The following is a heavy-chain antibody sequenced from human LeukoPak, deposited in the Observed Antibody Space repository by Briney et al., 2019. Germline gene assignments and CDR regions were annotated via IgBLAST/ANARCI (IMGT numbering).Heavy chain of an antibody. Sequence: SETLSLTCTVSGGSISSSSYYWGWIRQPPGKGLEWIGSIYYSGSTYYNPSLKSRVTISVDTSKNQFSLKLSSVTAADTAVYYCARGALWSRHYDILTGYVYFDYWGQGTLVTVSS. CDR3: ARGALWSRHYDILTGYVYFDY. CDR2: IYYSGST. J-gene: IGHJ4*02. V-gene: IGHV4-39*07. CDR1: GGSISSSSYY. D-gene: IGHD3-9*01.